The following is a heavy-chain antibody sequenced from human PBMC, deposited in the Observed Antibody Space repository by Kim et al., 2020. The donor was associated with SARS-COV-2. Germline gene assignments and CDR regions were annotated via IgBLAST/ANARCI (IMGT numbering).Heavy chain of an antibody. J-gene: IGHJ4*02. D-gene: IGHD6-19*01. Sequence: GGSLRLSCAASGFTFSSYAMHWVRQAPGKGLEWVAVISYDGSNKYYADSVKGRFTISRDNSKNTLYLQMNSLRAEDTAVYNCARENGYSSGWYFCYWGQGTLVTVSS. V-gene: IGHV3-30*04. CDR2: ISYDGSNK. CDR1: GFTFSSYA. CDR3: ARENGYSSGWYFCY.